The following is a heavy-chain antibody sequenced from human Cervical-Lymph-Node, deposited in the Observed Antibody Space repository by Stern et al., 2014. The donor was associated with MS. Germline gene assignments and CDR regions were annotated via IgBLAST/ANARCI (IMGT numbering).Heavy chain of an antibody. V-gene: IGHV3-33*01. CDR2: IRPGCSNR. D-gene: IGHD5-18*01. J-gene: IGHJ2*01. CDR1: GFTFTDYG. CDR3: ARDNPVTAVTSQGYFDL. Sequence: QMQLVQSGGGVVQPGDSLRLSCTASGFTFTDYGMHWVRQAPGQGLEWMGVIRPGCSNRYQGDSVAARLSIFRDNSTRKQYLPLDSLTVDDAAIYHCARDNPVTAVTSQGYFDLWGRGTLVTVSP.